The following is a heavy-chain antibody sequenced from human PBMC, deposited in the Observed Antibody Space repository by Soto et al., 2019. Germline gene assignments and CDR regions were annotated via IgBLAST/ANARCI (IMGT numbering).Heavy chain of an antibody. V-gene: IGHV3-66*01. J-gene: IGHJ4*02. D-gene: IGHD3-16*01. Sequence: EEQLVESGGDLVQPGGSLRLSCAASGFTVSNNYMSWVRQAPGKGLEWVSLIYSGGSTYYDDYVKGRFTISRDSSKNTLYLQVNSLRAEDTAMYYCAAYSHKGYWGQGTLVTVSS. CDR3: AAYSHKGY. CDR2: IYSGGST. CDR1: GFTVSNNY.